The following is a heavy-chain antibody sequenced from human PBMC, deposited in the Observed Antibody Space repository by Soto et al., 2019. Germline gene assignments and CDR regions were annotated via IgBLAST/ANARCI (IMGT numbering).Heavy chain of an antibody. V-gene: IGHV4-61*01. CDR1: SGSDSSGSYH. CDR3: ARDVDSFDAFDI. CDR2: LYYRAST. J-gene: IGHJ3*02. D-gene: IGHD5-12*01. Sequence: PSETLSLTCTVSSGSDSSGSYHWRWIRQPPRKGLEWIGYLYYRASTNYNLSLKSRVTISVDTSKNQFSLKLSSVTAAHTAVYYCARDVDSFDAFDIRGQGTMGTVSS.